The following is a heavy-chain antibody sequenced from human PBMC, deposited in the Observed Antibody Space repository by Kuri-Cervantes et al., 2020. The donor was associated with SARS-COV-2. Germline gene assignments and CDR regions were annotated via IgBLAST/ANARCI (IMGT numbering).Heavy chain of an antibody. V-gene: IGHV4-39*07. CDR2: IYYSGST. CDR1: GGSISSSSYY. D-gene: IGHD1-26*01. J-gene: IGHJ4*02. Sequence: SETLSLTCTVSGGSISSSSYYWGWIRQPPGKGLEWIGSIYYSGSTYYNPSLKSRVTISVDTSKNQFSLKLSSVTAADTAVYYCARGGGSYYFDYWGQGTLVTVSS. CDR3: ARGGGSYYFDY.